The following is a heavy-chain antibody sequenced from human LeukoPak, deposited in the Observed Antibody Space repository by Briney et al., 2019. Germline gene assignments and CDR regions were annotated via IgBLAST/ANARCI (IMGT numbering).Heavy chain of an antibody. Sequence: SVKVSCKASGGTFNHFGINWVRQAPGQGLEWMGRIIPILDLTKYAPKIQDRVTITADKSTSTAYMELNSLRAEDTAVYYCARWDDSSKDAFDIWGQGTMVTVSS. V-gene: IGHV1-69*04. CDR3: ARWDDSSKDAFDI. D-gene: IGHD3-22*01. CDR1: GGTFNHFG. J-gene: IGHJ3*02. CDR2: IIPILDLT.